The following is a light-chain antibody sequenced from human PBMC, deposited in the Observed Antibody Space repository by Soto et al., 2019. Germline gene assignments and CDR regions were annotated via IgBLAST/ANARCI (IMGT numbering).Light chain of an antibody. Sequence: DIQMTQSPSTLSASVGDTVTITCRASQTISGWLAWYQQRPGKAPNLLIFDASTLESGVPSRFSGSGCGTTFTLTISSLQSDDFATYYCLQYNGYYRTFGQGTKVEIK. J-gene: IGKJ1*01. CDR3: LQYNGYYRT. CDR2: DAS. V-gene: IGKV1-5*01. CDR1: QTISGW.